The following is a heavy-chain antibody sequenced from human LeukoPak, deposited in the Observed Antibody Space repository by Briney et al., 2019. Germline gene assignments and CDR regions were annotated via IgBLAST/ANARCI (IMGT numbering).Heavy chain of an antibody. D-gene: IGHD4-17*01. CDR1: GFTFSSYW. CDR3: ARVGAQDGDYHFDY. J-gene: IGHJ4*02. CDR2: IKQDGSEK. V-gene: IGHV3-7*01. Sequence: GGSLRLSCAASGFTFSSYWMSWVRQAPGKGLEWVANIKQDGSEKYYVDSVKGRFTISRDNAKNSLYLQMNSLRAEDTAVYYCARVGAQDGDYHFDYWGQGTLVTVSS.